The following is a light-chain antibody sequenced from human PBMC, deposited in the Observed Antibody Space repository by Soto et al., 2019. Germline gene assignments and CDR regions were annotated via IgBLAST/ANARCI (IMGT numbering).Light chain of an antibody. V-gene: IGLV2-14*01. Sequence: QAVLTQPRAVSGSPGQSVAISCTGTSRDVDAYDFVSWYQHHPGKAPKLIISEVSKRPSGVSHRFSGSKSGNTASLTISGLQAEDEADYYCSSYTTSSTLGFGIALQVTVL. CDR2: EVS. CDR1: SRDVDAYDF. J-gene: IGLJ1*01. CDR3: SSYTTSSTLG.